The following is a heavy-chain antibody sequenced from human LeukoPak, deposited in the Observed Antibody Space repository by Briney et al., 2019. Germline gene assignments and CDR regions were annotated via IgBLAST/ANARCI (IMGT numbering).Heavy chain of an antibody. CDR1: GYTFTGYY. D-gene: IGHD6-19*01. J-gene: IGHJ4*02. CDR2: INPNSGGT. V-gene: IGHV1-2*02. CDR3: ARPRLWYSSGWDFDY. Sequence: ASVKVSCKASGYTFTGYYMHWVRQAPGQGLEWMGWINPNSGGTNYAQKFQGRVTMTRDTFISTAYMELSRLRSDDTAVYYCARPRLWYSSGWDFDYWGQGTLVTVSS.